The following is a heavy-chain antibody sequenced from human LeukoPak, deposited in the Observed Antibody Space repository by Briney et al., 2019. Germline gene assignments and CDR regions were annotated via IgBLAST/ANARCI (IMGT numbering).Heavy chain of an antibody. D-gene: IGHD6-13*01. V-gene: IGHV6-1*01. Sequence: SQTLSLTCAISGDSVSSNSAAWNWIRQSPSRGPEWLGRTYYRSKWYNDYAVSVKSRITINPDTSKNQFSLQLNSVTPEDTAVYYCARDLGAAAAEFNWFDPWGQGTLVTVSS. J-gene: IGHJ5*02. CDR1: GDSVSSNSAA. CDR2: TYYRSKWYN. CDR3: ARDLGAAAAEFNWFDP.